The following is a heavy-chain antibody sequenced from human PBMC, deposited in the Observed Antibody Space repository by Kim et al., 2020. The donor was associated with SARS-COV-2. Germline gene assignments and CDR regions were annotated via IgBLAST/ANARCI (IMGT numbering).Heavy chain of an antibody. Sequence: SQTLSLTCAISGDSVSSNSAAWNWIRQSPSRGLEWLGRTYYRSKWYNDYAVSVKSRITINPDTSKNQFSLQLNSVTPEDTAVYYCARDAVVVPAATQTPYNWFEPWGQGTLVTVSS. V-gene: IGHV6-1*01. CDR3: ARDAVVVPAATQTPYNWFEP. CDR1: GDSVSSNSAA. D-gene: IGHD2-2*01. CDR2: TYYRSKWYN. J-gene: IGHJ5*02.